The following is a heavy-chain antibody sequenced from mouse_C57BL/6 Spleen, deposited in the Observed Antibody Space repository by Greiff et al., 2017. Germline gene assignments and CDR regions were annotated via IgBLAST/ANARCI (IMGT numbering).Heavy chain of an antibody. CDR3: ARGHYSNYVFDY. Sequence: VQLQQSGTELVKPGASVKLSCKASGYTFTSYWMHWVKQRPGQGLEWIGNINPSNGGTNYNEKFKSKATLTVDKSSSTAYMQLSSLTSEDAAVYYCARGHYSNYVFDYWGQGTTLTVSS. D-gene: IGHD2-5*01. CDR2: INPSNGGT. J-gene: IGHJ2*01. CDR1: GYTFTSYW. V-gene: IGHV1-53*01.